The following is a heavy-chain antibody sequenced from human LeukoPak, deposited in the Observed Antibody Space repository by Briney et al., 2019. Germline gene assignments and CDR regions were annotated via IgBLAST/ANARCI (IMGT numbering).Heavy chain of an antibody. J-gene: IGHJ5*02. V-gene: IGHV3-53*01. D-gene: IGHD3-10*01. CDR1: GFTVSSNY. CDR3: ARDGRGENWFDP. Sequence: GGSLRLSCAASGFTVSSNYMSWVRQAPGKGLEWVSVIYSGGSTYYADSVKGRFTIPRDNSKNTLYLQMNSLRAEDTAVYYCARDGRGENWFDPWGQGTLVTVSS. CDR2: IYSGGST.